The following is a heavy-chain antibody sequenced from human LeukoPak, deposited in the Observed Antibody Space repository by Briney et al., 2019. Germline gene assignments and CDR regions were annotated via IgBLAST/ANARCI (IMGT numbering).Heavy chain of an antibody. CDR1: GFTFSSYG. CDR3: ARAHSWIQLWLQD. J-gene: IGHJ4*02. D-gene: IGHD5-18*01. Sequence: PGGSLRLSCAASGFTFSSYGMHWVRQAPGKGLEWVAVIWYDGSSKYYADSVKGRFTISRDNSKNTLYLQMNSLRAEDTAVYYCARAHSWIQLWLQDWGQGTLVTVSS. CDR2: IWYDGSSK. V-gene: IGHV3-33*01.